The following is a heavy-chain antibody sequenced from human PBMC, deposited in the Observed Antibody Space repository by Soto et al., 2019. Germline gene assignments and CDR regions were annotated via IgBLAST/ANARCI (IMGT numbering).Heavy chain of an antibody. Sequence: ASVKVSCKASGGTFSSYAISWVRQAPGQGLEWMGGIIPIFGTANYAQKFQGRVTITADESTSTAYMELSSLRSEDTAVYYCARGTTNWNYGSKWFDPWGQGTLVTVSS. CDR2: IIPIFGTA. V-gene: IGHV1-69*13. J-gene: IGHJ5*02. CDR1: GGTFSSYA. D-gene: IGHD1-7*01. CDR3: ARGTTNWNYGSKWFDP.